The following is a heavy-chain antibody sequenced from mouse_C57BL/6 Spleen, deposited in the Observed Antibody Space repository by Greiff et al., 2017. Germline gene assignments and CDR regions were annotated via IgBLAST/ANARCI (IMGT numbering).Heavy chain of an antibody. J-gene: IGHJ1*03. CDR2: INPNNGGT. D-gene: IGHD1-1*01. CDR3: ASGVYYGSSYGYFDV. V-gene: IGHV1-22*01. Sequence: EVKLQESGPELVKPGASVKMSCKASGYTFTDYNMHWVKQSHGKSLEWIGYINPNNGGTSYNQKFKGKATLTVNQSSSTAYMARRSLTSEDSAVYYCASGVYYGSSYGYFDVWGTGTTVTVSS. CDR1: GYTFTDYN.